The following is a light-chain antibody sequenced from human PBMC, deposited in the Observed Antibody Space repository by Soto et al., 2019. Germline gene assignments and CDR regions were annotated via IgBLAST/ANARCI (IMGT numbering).Light chain of an antibody. CDR2: DSS. CDR3: QQRTNRPPIT. CDR1: QTVGSR. V-gene: IGKV3-11*01. Sequence: EIVLTQSPATLSSSPGERATLSCRASQTVGSRLAWYQHKPGQAHRLLIYDSSTRATGIPARFSGSGSGTDFTLTISSLEPEDFAVYYCQQRTNRPPITFGQGTRLEI. J-gene: IGKJ5*01.